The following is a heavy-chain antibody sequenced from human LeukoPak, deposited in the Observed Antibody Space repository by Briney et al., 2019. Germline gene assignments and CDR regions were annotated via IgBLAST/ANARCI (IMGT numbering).Heavy chain of an antibody. D-gene: IGHD4-11*01. Sequence: GGSLRLSCAASGFTFSDAWMSWVRQAPGKGLEWVARIKSKVHGGTTDYAAPVNGRFTISRDDSENKLYRQMSSLKTEDTGVYYCSGHMTSADYWGQGTLVTVSS. J-gene: IGHJ4*02. CDR2: IKSKVHGGTT. CDR1: GFTFSDAW. V-gene: IGHV3-15*05. CDR3: SGHMTSADY.